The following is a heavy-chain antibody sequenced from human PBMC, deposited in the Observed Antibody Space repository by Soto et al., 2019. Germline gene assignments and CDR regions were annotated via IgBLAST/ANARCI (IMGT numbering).Heavy chain of an antibody. CDR3: ARGGGSRISGYYIDH. D-gene: IGHD3-16*01. Sequence: VQLVESGGGVVQPGRSLRLSCAASGYVFNHYGLHWVRQAPGKGLEWLTLTSYDGSNKQYADSVKGRFTISRDDSKNTVSLQMNSLRVDDTAGYYCARGGGSRISGYYIDHWGQGTLVTVSS. V-gene: IGHV3-33*01. CDR1: GYVFNHYG. CDR2: TSYDGSNK. J-gene: IGHJ4*02.